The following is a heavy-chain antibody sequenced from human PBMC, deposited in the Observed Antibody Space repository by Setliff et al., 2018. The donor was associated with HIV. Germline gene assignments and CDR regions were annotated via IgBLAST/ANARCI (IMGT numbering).Heavy chain of an antibody. CDR1: GFTLTFYY. D-gene: IGHD1-20*01. CDR2: IKPNDGAS. V-gene: IGHV1-46*01. J-gene: IGHJ4*02. CDR3: ATPITSPTGVDY. Sequence: ASVKVSCKASGFTLTFYYMHWVRQAPGQGLEWMGMIKPNDGASTHAQKFQGRVTITADASTDIAYMGLSSLRSEDTAVYYCATPITSPTGVDYWGQGTLVTVSS.